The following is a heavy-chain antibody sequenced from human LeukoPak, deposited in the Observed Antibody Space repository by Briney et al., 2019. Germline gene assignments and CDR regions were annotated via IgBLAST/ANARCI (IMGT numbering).Heavy chain of an antibody. V-gene: IGHV3-30*02. CDR1: GFTFSSYG. D-gene: IGHD3-22*01. CDR2: IRYDGSNK. J-gene: IGHJ4*02. Sequence: GGSLRLSCAASGFTFSSYGMHWVRQAPGKGLEWVAFIRYDGSNKYYADSVKGRFTISRGNSKNTLYLQMNSLRAEDTAVYYCAKVRGVVITFFDYWGQGTLVTVSS. CDR3: AKVRGVVITFFDY.